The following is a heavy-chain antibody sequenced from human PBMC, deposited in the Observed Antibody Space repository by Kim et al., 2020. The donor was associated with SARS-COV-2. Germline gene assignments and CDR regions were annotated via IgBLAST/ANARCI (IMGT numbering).Heavy chain of an antibody. CDR3: ARVPYSCSYNYYGMDV. V-gene: IGHV3-48*03. J-gene: IGHJ6*02. CDR2: ISSSGSTI. CDR1: GFTFSSYE. D-gene: IGHD6-13*01. Sequence: GGSLRLSCAASGFTFSSYEMNWVRQAPGKGLEWVSYISSSGSTIYYADSVKGLFTISRDNAKNSLYLQMNSLRTEDTAVYYCARVPYSCSYNYYGMDVWGQGTTVTVSS.